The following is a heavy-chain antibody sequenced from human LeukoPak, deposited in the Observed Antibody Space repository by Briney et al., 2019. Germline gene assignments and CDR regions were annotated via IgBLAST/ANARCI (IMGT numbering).Heavy chain of an antibody. Sequence: GGSLRLPCAASGFTFSDYHMNWIRRAPGKGLEWVSYISSSGFTIYFADSVKGRFTISRDNAKKSLYLQMNSLRAEDTAVYYCARGDRAMKHDAFDIWGQGTMVTVSS. CDR3: ARGDRAMKHDAFDI. CDR2: ISSSGFTI. CDR1: GFTFSDYH. D-gene: IGHD5-18*01. J-gene: IGHJ3*02. V-gene: IGHV3-11*01.